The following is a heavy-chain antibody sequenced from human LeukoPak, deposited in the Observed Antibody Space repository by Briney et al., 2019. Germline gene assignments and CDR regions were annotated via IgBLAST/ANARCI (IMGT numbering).Heavy chain of an antibody. CDR2: ISAYNGNR. J-gene: IGHJ6*03. CDR1: GYTFTSYG. V-gene: IGHV1-18*01. CDR3: AKDVMHYGSGRPYYMDV. Sequence: ASVKVSCKASGYTFTSYGISWVRLAPGHGLEWMGWISAYNGNRKYEKKLQGRVTMTTDTATSTAYMELNSLRAEDTAVYYCAKDVMHYGSGRPYYMDVWGKGTTVTISS. D-gene: IGHD3-10*01.